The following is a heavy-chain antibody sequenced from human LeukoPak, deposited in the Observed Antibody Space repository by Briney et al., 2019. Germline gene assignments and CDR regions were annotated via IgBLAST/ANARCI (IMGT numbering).Heavy chain of an antibody. D-gene: IGHD2-2*01. CDR3: ARQYCSSTSCDGYFDY. CDR2: IYPGDSDT. J-gene: IGHJ4*02. CDR1: GYSFTSYW. Sequence: GESLKISCKGSGYSFTSYWIGWVRQMPGKGLEWMGIIYPGDSDTRYSPSFQGQVTISADKSISTAYLQWSSLKASDTAMYYCARQYCSSTSCDGYFDYWGQGTLVTVSS. V-gene: IGHV5-51*01.